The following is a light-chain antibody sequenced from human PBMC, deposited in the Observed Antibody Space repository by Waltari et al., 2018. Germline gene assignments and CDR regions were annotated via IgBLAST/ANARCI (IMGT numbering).Light chain of an antibody. J-gene: IGKJ1*01. Sequence: DIQMTQSPSSLSASVGDRVTITCQASRDINNYLNWYQQKPGNTPKLLIYDASTLETGAPSRFSGSGSGTDFVFTISRLQPEDIATYYCQHYDGVPPWTFGQGTRVDFK. CDR2: DAS. CDR1: RDINNY. V-gene: IGKV1-33*01. CDR3: QHYDGVPPWT.